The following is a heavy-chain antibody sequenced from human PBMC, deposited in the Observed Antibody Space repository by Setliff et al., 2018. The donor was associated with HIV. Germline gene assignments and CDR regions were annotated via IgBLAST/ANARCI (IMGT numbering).Heavy chain of an antibody. V-gene: IGHV3-23*01. CDR2: ISGSGGST. CDR3: AKDPRAAVATICDY. D-gene: IGHD5-12*01. J-gene: IGHJ4*02. CDR1: GFTFSSYE. Sequence: PGGSLRLSCAASGFTFSSYEMTWVRQAPGKGLEWVSAISGSGGSTYYADSVKGRFTISRDNSKNTLYLQMNSLRAEDTAVYYCAKDPRAAVATICDYWGQGTLVTVSS.